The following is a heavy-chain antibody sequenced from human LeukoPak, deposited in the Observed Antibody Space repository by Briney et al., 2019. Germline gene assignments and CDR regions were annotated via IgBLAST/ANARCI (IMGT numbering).Heavy chain of an antibody. J-gene: IGHJ6*04. CDR3: ARGVPFGEKGIDV. Sequence: PGGSLRLSCAASGFTFSSYDMYWVRQSTGEGLEWVSAINIAGDTYYAASVKGRSTISRENAKNSLSLQMNSLRAGDTAVYYCARGVPFGEKGIDVWGKGTTVTVSS. V-gene: IGHV3-13*01. CDR2: INIAGDT. CDR1: GFTFSSYD. D-gene: IGHD3-10*01.